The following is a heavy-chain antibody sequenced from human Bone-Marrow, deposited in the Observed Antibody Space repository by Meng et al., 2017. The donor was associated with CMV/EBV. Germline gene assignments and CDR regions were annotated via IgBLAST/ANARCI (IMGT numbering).Heavy chain of an antibody. Sequence: GESLKISCAASRFTFSRYSMHWVRQAPGKGLEWVAVISYDGDNKHYADSVKGRFTISRDNARNSLYLQMNSLRADDTAVYYCARERRCSSASCSPGFMDVWGQGTTVTVSS. CDR2: ISYDGDNK. D-gene: IGHD2-2*01. V-gene: IGHV3-30*04. CDR1: RFTFSRYS. CDR3: ARERRCSSASCSPGFMDV. J-gene: IGHJ6*02.